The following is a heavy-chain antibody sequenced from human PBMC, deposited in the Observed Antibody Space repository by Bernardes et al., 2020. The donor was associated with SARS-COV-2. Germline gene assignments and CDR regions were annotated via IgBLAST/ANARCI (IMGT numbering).Heavy chain of an antibody. V-gene: IGHV3-7*01. Sequence: GGSLRLSSAASGFTFSTFWMTWVRHAPGKGLEWVANINQDGSETFYVDSVKGRFTISRDNAKNSLFMEMNTLRAEDTAVYYCAGIYSTSSFDFDYWGQGTLVTVSS. J-gene: IGHJ4*02. CDR2: INQDGSET. CDR1: GFTFSTFW. D-gene: IGHD6-6*01. CDR3: AGIYSTSSFDFDY.